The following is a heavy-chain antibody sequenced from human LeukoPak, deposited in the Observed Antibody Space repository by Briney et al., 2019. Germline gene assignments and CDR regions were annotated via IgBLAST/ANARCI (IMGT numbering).Heavy chain of an antibody. CDR2: ISSSSSYM. CDR3: ARDPNPIFYYYGMDV. J-gene: IGHJ6*02. CDR1: GFTFSSYS. Sequence: GGSLRLSCAASGFTFSSYSMNWVRQAPGKGLEWVSSISSSSSYMYYADSVKGRFTISRDNAKNSLYLQMNSLRAEDTAVYYCARDPNPIFYYYGMDVWGQGTTVTVSS. D-gene: IGHD3-16*01. V-gene: IGHV3-21*01.